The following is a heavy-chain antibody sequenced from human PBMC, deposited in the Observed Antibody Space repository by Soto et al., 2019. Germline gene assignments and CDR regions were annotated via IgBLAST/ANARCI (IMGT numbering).Heavy chain of an antibody. CDR3: AHRRPYSVSWNAGWFDP. J-gene: IGHJ5*02. CDR1: GFSLSTSGVG. D-gene: IGHD6-13*01. V-gene: IGHV2-5*02. Sequence: QITLKESGPTLVKPTQTLTLTCTFSGFSLSTSGVGVGWIRQPPGKALEWLAFIYWDADKRYSPSLNSRLTITKDPSKNQVVLTMTNMDPVDTATYYCAHRRPYSVSWNAGWFDPWGQGTLVTVSS. CDR2: IYWDADK.